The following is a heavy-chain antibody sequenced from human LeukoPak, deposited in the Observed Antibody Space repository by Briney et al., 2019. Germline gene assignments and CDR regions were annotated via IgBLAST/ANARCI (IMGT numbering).Heavy chain of an antibody. D-gene: IGHD3-9*01. CDR1: GFTFSSYA. Sequence: PGGSLRLSCAASGFTFSSYAMSWVRQAPGKGLEWVSAISGSGGSTYYADSVKGRFTISRDNSKNTLYLQMNSLRAEDTAVYYCAKGRRDILTGYPTGDFDYWGQGTLVTVSS. CDR2: ISGSGGST. J-gene: IGHJ4*02. CDR3: AKGRRDILTGYPTGDFDY. V-gene: IGHV3-23*01.